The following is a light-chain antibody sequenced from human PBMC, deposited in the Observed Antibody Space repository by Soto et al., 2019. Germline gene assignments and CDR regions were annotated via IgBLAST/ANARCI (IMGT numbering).Light chain of an antibody. J-gene: IGKJ1*01. Sequence: DIQMTQSPSSLSASVGDRVTITCRASQSITSYLNWYQQKPGKAPNLLIYAASSLQSGVPSRFSGRGSGTDLTLNISSLQPEDFATDYCRHNYGTFWTFGQGTKVEIK. CDR2: AAS. CDR3: RHNYGTFWT. V-gene: IGKV1-39*01. CDR1: QSITSY.